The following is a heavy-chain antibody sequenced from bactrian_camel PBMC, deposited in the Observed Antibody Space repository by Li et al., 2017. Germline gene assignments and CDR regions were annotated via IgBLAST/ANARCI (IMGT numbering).Heavy chain of an antibody. J-gene: IGHJ6*01. D-gene: IGHD2*01. CDR3: TTVVSSIDWALFGY. V-gene: IGHV3S40*01. CDR2: VDVRTGLIP. CDR1: GFTFSVSA. Sequence: VQLVESGGGLVQPGSSLTLRCATSGFTFSVSALSWVRQAPGKGLEWLSAVDVRTGLIPGYADAVKGRFTISTDNAQNTLYLQLNNLETEDTALYYCTTVVSSIDWALFGYWGQGTQVTVS.